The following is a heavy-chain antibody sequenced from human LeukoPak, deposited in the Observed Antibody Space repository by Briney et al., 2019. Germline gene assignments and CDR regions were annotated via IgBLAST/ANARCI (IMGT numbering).Heavy chain of an antibody. D-gene: IGHD4-11*01. Sequence: GGSLRLSCAASGYTFSSYAMSWVRQAPGKGLECVSAISGSGGSTYYADSVKGRFTIFRDNSKNILYLQMNSLRAEDTAVYYCAKDPINYDYSPNWFDPWGQGTLVTVSS. CDR2: ISGSGGST. CDR1: GYTFSSYA. V-gene: IGHV3-23*01. J-gene: IGHJ5*02. CDR3: AKDPINYDYSPNWFDP.